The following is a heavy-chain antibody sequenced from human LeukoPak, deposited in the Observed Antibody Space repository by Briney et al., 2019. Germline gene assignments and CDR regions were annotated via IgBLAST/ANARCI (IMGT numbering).Heavy chain of an antibody. CDR3: ARDPKPGIAAAGWFDP. D-gene: IGHD6-13*01. CDR1: GFTFSSYA. J-gene: IGHJ5*02. Sequence: GGSLRLSCAASGFTFSSYAMHWVRQAPGKGLEWVGVISYDGSNKYYADSVKGRFTISRDNSKNTLYLQMGSLRAEDMAVYYCARDPKPGIAAAGWFDPWGQGTLVTVSS. CDR2: ISYDGSNK. V-gene: IGHV3-30*04.